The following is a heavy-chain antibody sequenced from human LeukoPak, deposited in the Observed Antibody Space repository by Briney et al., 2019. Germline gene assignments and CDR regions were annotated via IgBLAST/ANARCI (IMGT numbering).Heavy chain of an antibody. CDR2: IYYSGRT. J-gene: IGHJ3*02. CDR1: GGSISSYS. Sequence: SETLSFTSTVSGGSISSYSWGWIRQPPGKGLEWIGSIYYSGRTNYNTSLKSRVTMSVDTSKTEFSLKLSSMTARATVVYYCARDGGESIVAMILHGFYIWGQGTMVTVSS. D-gene: IGHD5-12*01. V-gene: IGHV4-59*12. CDR3: ARDGGESIVAMILHGFYI.